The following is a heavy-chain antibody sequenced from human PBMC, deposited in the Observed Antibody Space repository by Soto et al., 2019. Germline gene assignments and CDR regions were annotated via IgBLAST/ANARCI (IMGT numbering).Heavy chain of an antibody. CDR1: AGAIRTSKW. CDR2: IYQSGST. J-gene: IGHJ4*02. Sequence: SEERSLTYAGSAGAIRTSKWRSWVRQPPGKGLEWIGEIYQSGSTNYNPSLESRVRMSVDKSRNQFSLKLTSVSAADTAVYYCARASATIATAAIFDYWGQGTLVTVS. CDR3: ARASATIATAAIFDY. D-gene: IGHD6-13*01. V-gene: IGHV4-4*02.